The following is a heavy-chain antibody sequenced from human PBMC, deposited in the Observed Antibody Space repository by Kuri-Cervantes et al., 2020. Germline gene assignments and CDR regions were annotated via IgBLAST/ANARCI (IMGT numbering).Heavy chain of an antibody. CDR2: ISSSGSTI. V-gene: IGHV3-11*04. CDR3: ARSYVAAAGIGGYYYGMDV. J-gene: IGHJ6*02. D-gene: IGHD6-13*01. Sequence: GESLKISCAASGFTFSDYYMSWIRQAPGKGLEWVSYISSSGSTIYYADSVKGRFTISRENAKNSLYLQMNSLRAGDTAVHYCARSYVAAAGIGGYYYGMDVWGQGTTVTVSS. CDR1: GFTFSDYY.